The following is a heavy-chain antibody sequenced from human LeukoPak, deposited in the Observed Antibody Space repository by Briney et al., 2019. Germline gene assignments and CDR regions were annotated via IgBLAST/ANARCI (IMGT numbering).Heavy chain of an antibody. CDR3: TKDRGGSYYDAFDM. Sequence: PGGSLRLSCAASGFTFDDYAMHWVRQAPGKGLEWVSGITWNSGTIAYADSVKGRFTISRDNAKNSLYLQMNSLRAEDTALYYCTKDRGGSYYDAFDMWGQGTRVTVPS. V-gene: IGHV3-9*01. J-gene: IGHJ3*02. D-gene: IGHD1-26*01. CDR2: ITWNSGTI. CDR1: GFTFDDYA.